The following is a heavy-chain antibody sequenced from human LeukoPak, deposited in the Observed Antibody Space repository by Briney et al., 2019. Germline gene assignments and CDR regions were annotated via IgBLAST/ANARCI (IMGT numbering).Heavy chain of an antibody. V-gene: IGHV5-51*01. Sequence: GESLKISCKGSGYSFTSYWIGWVRQMPGKGLEWMGIVYPGDSDSKYNPSFQGHVTISADKSITTAYLKWASLKASDTAIYYCARHGRWELDYWGQGTLVSVSS. J-gene: IGHJ4*02. CDR1: GYSFTSYW. CDR3: ARHGRWELDY. D-gene: IGHD4-23*01. CDR2: VYPGDSDS.